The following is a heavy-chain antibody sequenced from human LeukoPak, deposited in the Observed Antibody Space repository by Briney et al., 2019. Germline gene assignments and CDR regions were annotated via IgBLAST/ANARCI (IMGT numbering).Heavy chain of an antibody. Sequence: PGGTLRLSCAACVNRFSRLGMHCVREAPGKGLEGVTFIRYDGHNKYYADSVKGRFTIFREHSKNKLYLQMNSLRPEDKAVYYCAKSQNYYDNSGYYYLDYWGQGNLVTV. CDR2: IRYDGHNK. CDR3: AKSQNYYDNSGYYYLDY. V-gene: IGHV3-30*02. CDR1: VNRFSRLG. D-gene: IGHD3-22*01. J-gene: IGHJ4*02.